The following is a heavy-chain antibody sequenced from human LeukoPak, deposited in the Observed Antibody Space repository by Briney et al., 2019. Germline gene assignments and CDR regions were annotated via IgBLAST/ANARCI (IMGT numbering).Heavy chain of an antibody. D-gene: IGHD2/OR15-2a*01. J-gene: IGHJ5*02. CDR1: GYDINSRDY. CDR3: AGGGSNTFYWFDT. CDR2: IHSGGTS. Sequence: SETLSLTCDVSGYDINSRDYWGWFRQPPGKGLEWMGIIHSGGTSFYNPSLKRRVTIFIDKSKNQFFLRLTSVTAADTAMYFCAGGGSNTFYWFDTWGQGTLVTVSS. V-gene: IGHV4-38-2*01.